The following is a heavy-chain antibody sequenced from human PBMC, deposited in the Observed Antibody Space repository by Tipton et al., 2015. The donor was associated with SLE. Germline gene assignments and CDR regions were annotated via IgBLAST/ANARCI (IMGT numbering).Heavy chain of an antibody. D-gene: IGHD1-26*01. J-gene: IGHJ4*02. CDR1: GGSFSGYY. V-gene: IGHV4-34*01. CDR2: INHSGST. Sequence: LRLSCAVYGGSFSGYYWSWIRQPPGKGLEWIGEINHSGSTNYNPSLKSRVTISVDTSKNQFSLKLSSVTAADTAVYYCARGGRELRIFDYWGQGTLVTVSS. CDR3: ARGGRELRIFDY.